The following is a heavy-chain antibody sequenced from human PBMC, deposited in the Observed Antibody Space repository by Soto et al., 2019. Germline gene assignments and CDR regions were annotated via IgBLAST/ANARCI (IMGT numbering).Heavy chain of an antibody. CDR2: IKSKTDGGTT. Sequence: EVQLVESGGGLVRPGGSLRLSGEASGFSFTYVWMNWVRQAPGKGLEWVGRIKSKTDGGTTDYAAPVKGRFTISRDDSKNTLYLQMNSLKTEDTAVYYCTRVLEGSGSTASYWGQGTLVTVSS. CDR1: GFSFTYVW. J-gene: IGHJ4*02. D-gene: IGHD3-10*01. V-gene: IGHV3-15*07. CDR3: TRVLEGSGSTASY.